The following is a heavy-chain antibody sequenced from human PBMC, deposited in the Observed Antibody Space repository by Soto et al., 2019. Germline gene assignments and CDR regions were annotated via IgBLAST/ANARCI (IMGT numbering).Heavy chain of an antibody. Sequence: VQVVESGGGLVQPGGSLRLSCAASGFTLSDHYMDWVRQAPGKGLEWVGRTKNKGNSYTTEYAASVKGRFTISRDDSKNSVYLHMNSLKSEDTAVYYCARGGYEYRYWGQGTLVTVSS. CDR1: GFTLSDHY. D-gene: IGHD5-12*01. CDR2: TKNKGNSYTT. V-gene: IGHV3-72*01. J-gene: IGHJ4*02. CDR3: ARGGYEYRY.